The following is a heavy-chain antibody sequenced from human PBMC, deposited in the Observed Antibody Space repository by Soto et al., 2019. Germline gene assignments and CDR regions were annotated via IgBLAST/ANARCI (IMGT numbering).Heavy chain of an antibody. Sequence: GASVKVSCKASGGTLSSYTISWVRQAPGQGLEWMGRIIPILGIANYAQKFQGRVTITADKSTSTAYMELSSLRSEDTAVYYCARVTHPGDWFDPWGQGTLVTVSS. CDR2: IIPILGIA. J-gene: IGHJ5*02. D-gene: IGHD4-4*01. CDR1: GGTLSSYT. V-gene: IGHV1-69*02. CDR3: ARVTHPGDWFDP.